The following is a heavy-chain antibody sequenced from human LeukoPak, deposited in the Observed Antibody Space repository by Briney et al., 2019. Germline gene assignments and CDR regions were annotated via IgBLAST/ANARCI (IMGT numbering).Heavy chain of an antibody. D-gene: IGHD1-26*01. V-gene: IGHV4-34*01. CDR1: GGSFSGYY. Sequence: PSETLSLTCAVYGGSFSGYYWSWIRQPPGKGLEWIGEINHSGSTNYNPSLKSRVTISVDTSKSQFSLKLSSVTAADTAVYYGGRRPHNRGRDDGPSGLAYWGQGTLVTVPS. CDR3: GRRPHNRGRDDGPSGLAY. J-gene: IGHJ4*02. CDR2: INHSGST.